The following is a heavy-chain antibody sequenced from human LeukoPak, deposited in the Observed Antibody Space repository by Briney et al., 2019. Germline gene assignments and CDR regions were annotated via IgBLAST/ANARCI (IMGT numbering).Heavy chain of an antibody. CDR2: IRYDGNNR. CDR3: ARGPGRISGTTKWLDY. Sequence: GGSLRLSCAASGFIFSSYGMHWVRQAPGKGLEWVAFIRYDGNNRYYTDSVKGRFTFSRDNSEQTLFLQMNSLRPEDTAVYYCARGPGRISGTTKWLDYWGQGTLVTVSS. D-gene: IGHD1-7*01. V-gene: IGHV3-30*02. J-gene: IGHJ4*02. CDR1: GFIFSSYG.